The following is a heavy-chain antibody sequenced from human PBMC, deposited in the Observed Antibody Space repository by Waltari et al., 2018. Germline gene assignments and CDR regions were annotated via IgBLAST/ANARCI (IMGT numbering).Heavy chain of an antibody. CDR3: ARVVRDGYNYYYYGMDV. CDR1: GYTFTGYY. Sequence: QVQLVQSGAEVKKPGASVKVSCKASGYTFTGYYMHWVRQAPGQGLEWMGWINPNSGGTNYAQKFQGRVTMTRDTSISTAYMELGRLRSDDTAVYYCARVVRDGYNYYYYGMDVWGQGTTVTVSS. J-gene: IGHJ6*02. CDR2: INPNSGGT. D-gene: IGHD5-12*01. V-gene: IGHV1-2*02.